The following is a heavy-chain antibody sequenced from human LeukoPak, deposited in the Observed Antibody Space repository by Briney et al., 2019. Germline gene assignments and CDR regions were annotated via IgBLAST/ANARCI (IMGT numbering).Heavy chain of an antibody. CDR1: GFTFSSYS. J-gene: IGHJ4*02. V-gene: IGHV3-48*04. Sequence: GGSLRLSCAASGFTFSSYSMNWVRQAPGKGLEWVSYISSSSSTIYYADSVKGRFTISRDNAKNSLYLQMNSLRAEDTAVYYCASREPFIAAMAGGSGQTVGVYFDYWGQGTLVTVSS. D-gene: IGHD3-10*01. CDR3: ASREPFIAAMAGGSGQTVGVYFDY. CDR2: ISSSSSTI.